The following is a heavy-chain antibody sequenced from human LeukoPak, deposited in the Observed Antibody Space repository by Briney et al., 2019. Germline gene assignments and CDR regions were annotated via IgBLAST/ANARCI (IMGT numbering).Heavy chain of an antibody. V-gene: IGHV1-58*02. CDR3: AAGGKGSYLNY. J-gene: IGHJ4*02. D-gene: IGHD3-10*01. CDR1: GYTFTSYG. Sequence: GASVKVSCKASGYTFTSYGISWVRQAPGQRLEWIGWIVVGSGNTNYAQKFQERVTITRDMSTSTAYMELSSLRSEDTAVYYCAAGGKGSYLNYWGQGTLVTVSS. CDR2: IVVGSGNT.